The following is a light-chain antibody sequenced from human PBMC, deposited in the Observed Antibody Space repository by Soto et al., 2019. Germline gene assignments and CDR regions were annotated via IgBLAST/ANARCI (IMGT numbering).Light chain of an antibody. V-gene: IGKV1-39*01. CDR3: QQSYSTLSIT. J-gene: IGKJ5*01. CDR2: AAS. Sequence: DIQMTQSPSSLSASGGDRVTITCRASESISRHLNWYQQKPGKAPKLLIYAASSLQNGVPSRFSGSGSGTDFTLTISNLQPEDFATYYCQQSYSTLSITFGQGTRLEIK. CDR1: ESISRH.